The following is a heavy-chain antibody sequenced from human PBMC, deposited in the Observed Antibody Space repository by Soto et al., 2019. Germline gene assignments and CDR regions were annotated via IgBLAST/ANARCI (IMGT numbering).Heavy chain of an antibody. D-gene: IGHD3-22*01. CDR3: ARDDSSGYTYYH. V-gene: IGHV1-69*08. CDR2: IIPILGIG. J-gene: IGHJ5*02. CDR1: GGTFSSYT. Sequence: QVQLVQSGAEVKKPGSSVKVSCKASGGTFSSYTISWVRQAPGQGLEWMGRIIPILGIGNYAQKFQGRVTITADKSTSTAYRELSSLRSEDTAVYYCARDDSSGYTYYHWGQGTLVTVSS.